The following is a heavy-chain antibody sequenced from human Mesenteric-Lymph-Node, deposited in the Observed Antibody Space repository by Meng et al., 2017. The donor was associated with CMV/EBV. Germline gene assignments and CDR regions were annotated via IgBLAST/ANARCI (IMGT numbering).Heavy chain of an antibody. Sequence: CKGSGYSFSNYWIGWVRQMPGQGLEWMGLIYPGDSDTRYSPSFQGQVTISADKSISTAYLQWSSLKASDTAMYFCARKVNVGPWYFDLWGRGTLVTVSS. J-gene: IGHJ2*01. CDR1: GYSFSNYW. CDR2: IYPGDSDT. V-gene: IGHV5-51*01. CDR3: ARKVNVGPWYFDL.